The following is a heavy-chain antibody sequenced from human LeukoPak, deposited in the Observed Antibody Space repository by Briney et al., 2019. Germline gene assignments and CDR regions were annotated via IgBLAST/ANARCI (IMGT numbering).Heavy chain of an antibody. Sequence: GASVKVSCKASGGTFSSYAISWVRQAPGQGLEWMGGIIPIFGTANYAQKFQGRVTITTDESTSTAYMKLSSLRSEDTAVYYCATHDYSNYVSAFTDMDVWGKGTTVTVSS. V-gene: IGHV1-69*05. D-gene: IGHD4-11*01. CDR2: IIPIFGTA. CDR1: GGTFSSYA. CDR3: ATHDYSNYVSAFTDMDV. J-gene: IGHJ6*03.